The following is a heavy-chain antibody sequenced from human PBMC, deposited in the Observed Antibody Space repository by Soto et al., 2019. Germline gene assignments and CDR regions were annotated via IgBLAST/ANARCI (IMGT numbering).Heavy chain of an antibody. CDR2: ISSSSSYI. D-gene: IGHD6-19*01. CDR3: ARDRSSSGWHNDAFDI. Sequence: EVQLVESGGGLVKPGGSLRLSCAASGFTFSSYSMNWVHQAPGKGLEWVSSISSSSSYIYYADSVKGRFTISRDNAKNSLYLQMNSLRAEDTAVYYCARDRSSSGWHNDAFDIWGQGTMVTVSS. V-gene: IGHV3-21*01. CDR1: GFTFSSYS. J-gene: IGHJ3*02.